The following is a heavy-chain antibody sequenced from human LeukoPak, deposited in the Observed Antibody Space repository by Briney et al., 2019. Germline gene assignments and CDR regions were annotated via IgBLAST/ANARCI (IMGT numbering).Heavy chain of an antibody. CDR2: ISYDGSNK. CDR1: GFTFSSYG. CDR3: ARGGPTVKGNYLDY. Sequence: GGSLRLSCAASGFTFSSYGMHWVRQAPGKGLEWVAVISYDGSNKYYADSVKGRFTISRDNSKNTLYLQMNSLRAEDTAVYYCARGGPTVKGNYLDYWGQGTLVTVSS. D-gene: IGHD4-17*01. V-gene: IGHV3-30*03. J-gene: IGHJ4*02.